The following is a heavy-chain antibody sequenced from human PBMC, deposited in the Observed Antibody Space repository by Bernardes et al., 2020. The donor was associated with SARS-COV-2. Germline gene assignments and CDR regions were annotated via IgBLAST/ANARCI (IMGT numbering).Heavy chain of an antibody. D-gene: IGHD2-15*01. Sequence: ASVKVSCRPSGYRFTDHYIHWVRQAPGQGPEWMGWINPNTGGTEVSESFRGRVSMTRDTSFGTVHMELRSLRSDDTAVYYCARDPMTCSAGGDCYYCDYWGQGTLVTVSS. CDR3: ARDPMTCSAGGDCYYCDY. CDR2: INPNTGGT. J-gene: IGHJ4*02. CDR1: GYRFTDHY. V-gene: IGHV1-2*02.